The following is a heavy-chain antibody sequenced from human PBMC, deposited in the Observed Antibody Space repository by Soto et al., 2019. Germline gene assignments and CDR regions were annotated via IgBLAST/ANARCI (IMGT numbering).Heavy chain of an antibody. D-gene: IGHD5-18*01. CDR2: IYHSGST. V-gene: IGHV4-4*02. J-gene: IGHJ4*02. CDR3: ARDIGTAMGRTFDY. CDR1: GGSISSSNW. Sequence: KPSETLSLTCAVSGGSISSSNWWSWVRQPPGKGLEWIGEIYHSGSTNYNPSLKSRVTISVDKSKNQFSLKLSSVTAADTAVYYCARDIGTAMGRTFDYWGQGTLVTVSS.